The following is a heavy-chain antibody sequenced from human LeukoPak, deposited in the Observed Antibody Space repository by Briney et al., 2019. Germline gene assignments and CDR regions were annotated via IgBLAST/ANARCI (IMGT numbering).Heavy chain of an antibody. D-gene: IGHD3-3*01. Sequence: GASVKVSCKASGGTFSSYAISWVRQAPGQGLEWMGGIIPIFGTANYAQKFQGRVTTTADESTSTAYMELSSLRSEDTAVYYCARDLGGGLYWYFDLWGRGTLVTVSS. J-gene: IGHJ2*01. CDR3: ARDLGGGLYWYFDL. V-gene: IGHV1-69*13. CDR1: GGTFSSYA. CDR2: IIPIFGTA.